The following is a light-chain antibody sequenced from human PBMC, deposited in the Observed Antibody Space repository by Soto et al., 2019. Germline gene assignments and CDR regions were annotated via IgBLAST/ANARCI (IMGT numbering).Light chain of an antibody. V-gene: IGKV1-5*03. CDR3: QHDNSYSEA. CDR1: QTISSW. CDR2: KAS. Sequence: DIQMTQSPNTLSGSVGDRVTITCRASQTISSWLAWYQQKPGKAPKLLIYKASTLKSGVPSRFSGSGSGTEFTLTISSLQPDDFATYYCQHDNSYSEAFGQGTKVDIK. J-gene: IGKJ1*01.